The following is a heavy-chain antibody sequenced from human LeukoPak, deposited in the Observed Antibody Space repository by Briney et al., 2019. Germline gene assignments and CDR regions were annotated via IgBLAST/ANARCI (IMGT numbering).Heavy chain of an antibody. CDR2: IYSGGST. D-gene: IGHD3-10*01. J-gene: IGHJ6*03. CDR1: GFTVSSNY. V-gene: IGHV3-53*01. CDR3: ARVRGATYYYYMDV. Sequence: GGSLRLSCAASGFTVSSNYMSWVRQAPGKGLEWVSVIYSGGSTYYADSVKGRFTISRDNSKNTLYLQMNSLRAKDTAVYYCARVRGATYYYYMDVWGKGTTVTISS.